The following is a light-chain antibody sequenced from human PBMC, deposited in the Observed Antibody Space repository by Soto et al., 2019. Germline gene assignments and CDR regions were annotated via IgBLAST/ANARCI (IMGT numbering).Light chain of an antibody. CDR1: QSLVYSDGNAY. CDR2: KAS. CDR3: MQGTHWPPT. V-gene: IGKV2-30*01. Sequence: DVVMTQSPLSLPVTLGQPASISCRSSQSLVYSDGNAYLNWFQQRPGQSPRRLIYKASNRDSGVPDRFSGRGAGTDFTLQINRVEAEDVGISYCMQGTHWPPTFGRGTRVEIK. J-gene: IGKJ1*01.